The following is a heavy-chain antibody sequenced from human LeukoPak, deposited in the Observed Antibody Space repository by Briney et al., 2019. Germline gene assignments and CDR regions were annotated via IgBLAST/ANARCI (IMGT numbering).Heavy chain of an antibody. J-gene: IGHJ6*03. Sequence: GGSLRLSCAASGFTFSSYSMNWVRQAPGKGLEWVSSISSSSSYIYYADSVKGRFTISRDNAKNSLYLQMNSLRAEDTALYYCAKGGDYYYYYMDVWGKGTTVTVSS. CDR2: ISSSSSYI. V-gene: IGHV3-21*04. D-gene: IGHD3-16*01. CDR3: AKGGDYYYYYMDV. CDR1: GFTFSSYS.